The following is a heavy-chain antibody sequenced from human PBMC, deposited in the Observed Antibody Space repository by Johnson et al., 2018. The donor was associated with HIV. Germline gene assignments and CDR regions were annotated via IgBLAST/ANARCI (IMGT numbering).Heavy chain of an antibody. CDR3: ARAVCRGGRCYSHDAFDI. J-gene: IGHJ3*02. Sequence: VQLVESGGGLKQPGGSLRLSCAASGFTFSSYDMHWVRQATGKGLEWVSTIGTAGDTYYPGSVKGRFTVSREDDKNSLYLQMNSLRAGDTALYYCARAVCRGGRCYSHDAFDIWGQGTMVTVSS. D-gene: IGHD2-15*01. CDR1: GFTFSSYD. CDR2: IGTAGDT. V-gene: IGHV3-13*01.